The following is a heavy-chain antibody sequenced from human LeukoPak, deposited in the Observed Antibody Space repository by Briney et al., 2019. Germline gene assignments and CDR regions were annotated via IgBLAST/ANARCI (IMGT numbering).Heavy chain of an antibody. CDR1: GYSINSGYY. Sequence: SETLSLTCTVSGYSINSGYYWGWIRQPPGTGLEWIGNIYHSGSTYYNPSLKSRVTISVDTSKNQFSLKLSSVTAADTAVYYCASEDAYCGGGCYPYWGQGTLVTVSS. V-gene: IGHV4-38-2*02. CDR2: IYHSGST. CDR3: ASEDAYCGGGCYPY. D-gene: IGHD2-21*02. J-gene: IGHJ4*02.